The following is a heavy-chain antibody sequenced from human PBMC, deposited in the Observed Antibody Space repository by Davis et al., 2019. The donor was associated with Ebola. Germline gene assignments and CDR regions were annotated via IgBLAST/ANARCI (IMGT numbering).Heavy chain of an antibody. CDR3: ASLLLHAFDI. J-gene: IGHJ3*02. V-gene: IGHV3-73*01. Sequence: GESLKISCAASRFTFSGSAMHWVRQASGKGLEWVGRIRSKANSYATAYAASVKGRFTISRDDSKNTAYLQMNSLKTEDTAVYYCASLLLHAFDIWGQGTMVTVSS. D-gene: IGHD3-22*01. CDR2: IRSKANSYAT. CDR1: RFTFSGSA.